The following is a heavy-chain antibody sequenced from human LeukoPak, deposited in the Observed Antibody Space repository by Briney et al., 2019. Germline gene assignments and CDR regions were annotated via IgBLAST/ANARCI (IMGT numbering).Heavy chain of an antibody. CDR3: ARDSGGSWVNWFDP. CDR2: ISAYNGNT. CDR1: GYTFTSYG. Sequence: ASVKVSCKASGYTFTSYGISWVRQAPGQGLEWMGWISAYNGNTNYAQKFQGRVTMTRNTSISTAYMELSGLRSDDTAVYYCARDSGGSWVNWFDPWGQGTLVTVSS. D-gene: IGHD2-15*01. J-gene: IGHJ5*02. V-gene: IGHV1-18*01.